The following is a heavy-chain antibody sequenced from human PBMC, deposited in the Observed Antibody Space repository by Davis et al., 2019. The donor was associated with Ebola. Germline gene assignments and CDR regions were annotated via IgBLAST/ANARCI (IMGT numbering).Heavy chain of an antibody. CDR3: ARDATTVTTIWFDP. CDR2: INVYNGHT. D-gene: IGHD4-17*01. Sequence: SVKVSCKTSGYTFSGYAISWVRQAPGQGLEWIGRINVYNGHTNYAQNFQGRVTVSTDTSTSIAYMELRSLRSDDTALYYCARDATTVTTIWFDPWGQGTLVTVSS. J-gene: IGHJ5*02. CDR1: GYTFSGYA. V-gene: IGHV1-18*01.